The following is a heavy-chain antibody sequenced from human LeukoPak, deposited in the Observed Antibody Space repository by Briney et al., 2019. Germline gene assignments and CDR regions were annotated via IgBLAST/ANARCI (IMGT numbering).Heavy chain of an antibody. J-gene: IGHJ4*02. CDR1: GGSISSYY. CDR3: ARDLDSSGTTPGY. D-gene: IGHD3-22*01. V-gene: IGHV4-59*01. Sequence: SETLSLTCTVSGGSISSYYWSWIRQPPGKGLEWIGYIYYSGSTNYNPSLKSRFTISVDTSKNQFSLKLSSVTAADTAVYYCARDLDSSGTTPGYWGQGTLVTVSS. CDR2: IYYSGST.